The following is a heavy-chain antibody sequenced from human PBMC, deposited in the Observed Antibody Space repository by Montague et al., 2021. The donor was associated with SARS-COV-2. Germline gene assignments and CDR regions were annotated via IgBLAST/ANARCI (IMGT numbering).Heavy chain of an antibody. CDR2: IKPDGGEK. CDR1: GFTFSSYW. D-gene: IGHD1-26*01. CDR3: ARDSRIVGATGGMDV. V-gene: IGHV3-7*03. Sequence: SLRLSCAASGFTFSSYWMSWVRQTPGKGLEWVANIKPDGGEKHYVGSXXGRFTISRDNAKNSLNLQMDSLRAEDTALYYCARDSRIVGATGGMDVWGQGTTVIVSS. J-gene: IGHJ6*02.